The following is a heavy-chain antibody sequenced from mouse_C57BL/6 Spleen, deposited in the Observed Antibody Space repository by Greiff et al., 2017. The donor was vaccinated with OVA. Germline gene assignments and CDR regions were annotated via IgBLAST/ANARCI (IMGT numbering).Heavy chain of an antibody. CDR3: ARSGSNYGGWYFDV. D-gene: IGHD2-5*01. Sequence: QVQLQQPGAELVKPGASVKLSCKASGYTFTSYWMHWVKQRPGQGLEWIGMIHPNSGSTNYNEKFKSKATLTVDKSSSTAYMQLSSLTSEDSVVYYCARSGSNYGGWYFDVWGTGTTVTVSS. J-gene: IGHJ1*03. V-gene: IGHV1-64*01. CDR2: IHPNSGST. CDR1: GYTFTSYW.